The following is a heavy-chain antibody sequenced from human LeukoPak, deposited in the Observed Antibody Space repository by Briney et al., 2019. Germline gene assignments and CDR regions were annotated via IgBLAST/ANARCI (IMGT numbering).Heavy chain of an antibody. D-gene: IGHD6-13*01. CDR3: ARDRWVSYMDV. J-gene: IGHJ6*03. Sequence: SETLSLTCTVSGGSISSGSYYWSWIRQPAGKGLEWIERIYTSGSTNYNPSLKSRVTISVDTSKNQFSLKLSSVTAADTAVYYCARDRWVSYMDVWGKGTTVTVSS. V-gene: IGHV4-61*02. CDR2: IYTSGST. CDR1: GGSISSGSYY.